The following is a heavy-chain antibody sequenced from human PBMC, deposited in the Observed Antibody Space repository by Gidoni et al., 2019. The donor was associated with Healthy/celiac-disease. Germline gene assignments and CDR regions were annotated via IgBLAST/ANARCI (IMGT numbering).Heavy chain of an antibody. V-gene: IGHV4-39*07. Sequence: QLQLQESGPGLVKPSETLSLTCTVSGGSISSSSYYWGWIRQPPGKGLEWIGSIYYSGSTYYNPSLKSRVTISVDTSKNQFSLKLSSVTAADTAVYYCARESPLLVRGVIWGGFDYWGQGTLVTVSS. CDR3: ARESPLLVRGVIWGGFDY. D-gene: IGHD3-10*01. CDR2: IYYSGST. CDR1: GGSISSSSYY. J-gene: IGHJ4*02.